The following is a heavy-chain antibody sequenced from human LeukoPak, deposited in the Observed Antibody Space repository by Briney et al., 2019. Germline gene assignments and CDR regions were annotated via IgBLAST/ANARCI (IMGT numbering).Heavy chain of an antibody. CDR2: ISGYNGNT. D-gene: IGHD3-22*01. CDR3: ARVQPHRIHYDNSDYPTHNDY. CDR1: GYTFTSYG. V-gene: IGHV1-18*01. Sequence: ASVKVSCKASGYTFTSYGISWVRQAPGQGLEWMGWISGYNGNTDYARNLQGRVTMTTDISTSTAYMELRSLRSDDTAVYLCARVQPHRIHYDNSDYPTHNDYWGQGTLVTVSS. J-gene: IGHJ4*02.